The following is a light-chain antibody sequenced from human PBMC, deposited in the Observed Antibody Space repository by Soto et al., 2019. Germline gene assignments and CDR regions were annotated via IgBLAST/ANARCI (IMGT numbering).Light chain of an antibody. CDR2: AAS. CDR1: QGISNY. Sequence: DIQMTQSPASLSASVGDRVTITCRASQGISNYLAWYQQKPGKVPKLLIYAASTLQSGVPSRFSGSGSGTDFTLTITRLQPEDVATYYWQKYSSVITFGQGTRLEIK. CDR3: QKYSSVIT. J-gene: IGKJ5*01. V-gene: IGKV1-27*01.